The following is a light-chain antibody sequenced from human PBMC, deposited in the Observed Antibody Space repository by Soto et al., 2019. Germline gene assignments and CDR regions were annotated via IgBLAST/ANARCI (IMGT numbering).Light chain of an antibody. Sequence: EIVLTQSPGTLSLSPGERATLSCRASQSVSSSYLAWYQQKPGQAPRLLIYAASSRATGILDRFSGSGSGTDLTLTISSLEPEDFAVYYCQQYGSSPDSFGQGTKLEIK. J-gene: IGKJ2*03. CDR1: QSVSSSY. V-gene: IGKV3-20*01. CDR3: QQYGSSPDS. CDR2: AAS.